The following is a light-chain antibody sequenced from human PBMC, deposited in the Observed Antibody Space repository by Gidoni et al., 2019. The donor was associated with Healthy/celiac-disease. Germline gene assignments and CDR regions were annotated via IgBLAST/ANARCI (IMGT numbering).Light chain of an antibody. CDR3: QQYNNWPPGAWT. CDR1: QSISSN. V-gene: IGKV3-15*01. Sequence: EIVMTQSPATLSVSPGERATPSCRASQSISSNLAWYQQKPGQATRLLIYGASTRATGIPARFSGSGSGTEFTLTISSLQSEDFAVYYCQQYNNWPPGAWTFGQGTRVEIK. J-gene: IGKJ1*01. CDR2: GAS.